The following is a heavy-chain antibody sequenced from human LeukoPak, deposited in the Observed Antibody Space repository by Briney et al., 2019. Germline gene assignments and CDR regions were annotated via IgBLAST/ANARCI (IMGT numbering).Heavy chain of an antibody. D-gene: IGHD3-3*01. Sequence: PGGSLRLSCEASGFTFSTYGMSWVRQAPGKGLEWVSAVGSDGINTAYADSVKGRFTISRDNPKNTLYLQLNSLRAEDTAVYYCAKGLAAGSQYFDYWGQGALVTVSS. J-gene: IGHJ4*02. CDR2: VGSDGINT. CDR3: AKGLAAGSQYFDY. V-gene: IGHV3-23*01. CDR1: GFTFSTYG.